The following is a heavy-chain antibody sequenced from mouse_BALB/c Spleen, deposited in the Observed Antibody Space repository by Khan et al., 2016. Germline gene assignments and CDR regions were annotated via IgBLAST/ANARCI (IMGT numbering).Heavy chain of an antibody. J-gene: IGHJ4*01. CDR1: GFTFNTYA. CDR2: INHNGGST. D-gene: IGHD2-14*01. Sequence: EVELVESGGGLVQPGGSLKLSCAASGFTFNTYAMSWVRQTPDKRLELVATINHNGGSTYYVDSVRGRFTISRDNAKNTLYLQMGRLRSEDTAMYFWARVRQAVDYWGQGTSVAVSS. CDR3: ARVRQAVDY. V-gene: IGHV5-6-3*01.